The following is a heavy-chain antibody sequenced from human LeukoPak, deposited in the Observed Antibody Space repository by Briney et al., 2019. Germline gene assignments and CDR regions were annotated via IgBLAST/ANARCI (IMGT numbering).Heavy chain of an antibody. CDR2: INPNSGGT. J-gene: IGHJ4*02. V-gene: IGHV1-2*02. CDR1: GYTFTGYY. Sequence: ASVKVSCKASGYTFTGYYMHWVRQAPGQGLEWMGWINPNSGGTNYAQKFQGRVTMTRDTSISTAYMELSRLRSDDTAVYYCATRWRIDSSGWYRPIDYWGQGTLVTVSS. D-gene: IGHD6-19*01. CDR3: ATRWRIDSSGWYRPIDY.